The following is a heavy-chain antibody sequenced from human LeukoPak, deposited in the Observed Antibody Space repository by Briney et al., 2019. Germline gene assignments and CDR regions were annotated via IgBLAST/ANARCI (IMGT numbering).Heavy chain of an antibody. J-gene: IGHJ5*02. Sequence: PGGSLRLSCAASGFTFSSYSMNWVRQAPGKGLEWVSYISSSSSTIYYADSVKGRFTISRDNVKNSLYLQMNSLRAEDTAVYYCAREPPPQFDNWFDPWGQGTLVTVSS. CDR2: ISSSSSTI. V-gene: IGHV3-48*01. D-gene: IGHD3-10*01. CDR3: AREPPPQFDNWFDP. CDR1: GFTFSSYS.